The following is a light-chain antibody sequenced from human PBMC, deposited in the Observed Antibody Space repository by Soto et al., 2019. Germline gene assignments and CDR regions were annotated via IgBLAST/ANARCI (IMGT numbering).Light chain of an antibody. Sequence: QSVLTQPPSASATPGQRVTISCTGSSSNIGTNTVNWYQQLPGTAPRLLIYSNDHRPSGVPDRFSGSKSATSASLAISGLQSEDEADYSCAAWDDSLNGPVFGGGTKLTVL. V-gene: IGLV1-44*01. J-gene: IGLJ3*02. CDR2: SND. CDR3: AAWDDSLNGPV. CDR1: SSNIGTNT.